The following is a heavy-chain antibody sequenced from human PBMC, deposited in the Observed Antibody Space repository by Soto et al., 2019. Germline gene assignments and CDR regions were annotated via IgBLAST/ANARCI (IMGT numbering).Heavy chain of an antibody. CDR3: ARHFSPRGIGPYDDAFDI. V-gene: IGHV4-39*01. CDR1: GGSISSSSYY. D-gene: IGHD3-16*01. CDR2: IYYSGST. J-gene: IGHJ3*02. Sequence: QLQLQESGPGLVKPSETLSLTCTVSGGSISSSSYYWGWIRQPPGKGLEWIGSIYYSGSTYYNPSLKSRVTISVDTSKNQFSRKLSSVTAADTAVYYCARHFSPRGIGPYDDAFDIWGQGTMVTVSS.